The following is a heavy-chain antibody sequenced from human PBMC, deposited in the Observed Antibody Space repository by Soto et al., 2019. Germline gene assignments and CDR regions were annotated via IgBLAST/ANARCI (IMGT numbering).Heavy chain of an antibody. V-gene: IGHV4-34*01. CDR2: INHSGST. Sequence: SETLSLTCAVYGESFSGYYWSWIRQPPGKGLEWIGEINHSGSTNYNPSLKSRITINPDTSKNHFSLQLTSVTPEDTVLYCCVREQYSGYPNMDVWGQGTTVTVSS. J-gene: IGHJ6*02. CDR1: GESFSGYY. D-gene: IGHD5-12*01. CDR3: VREQYSGYPNMDV.